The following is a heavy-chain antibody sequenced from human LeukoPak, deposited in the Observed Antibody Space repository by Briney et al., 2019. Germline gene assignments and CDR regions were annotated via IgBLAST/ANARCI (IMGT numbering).Heavy chain of an antibody. CDR2: ISWNSGSI. Sequence: GGSLRLSCAASGFTSDDYAMHWVRQAPGNGLEWVSGISWNSGSIGYADSVKGRFTISRDNAKNSLYLQMNSLRAEDTAVYYCARDGCQMGYCSGGSPGWFDPWGQGTLVTVSS. J-gene: IGHJ5*02. CDR1: GFTSDDYA. D-gene: IGHD2-15*01. V-gene: IGHV3-9*02. CDR3: ARDGCQMGYCSGGSPGWFDP.